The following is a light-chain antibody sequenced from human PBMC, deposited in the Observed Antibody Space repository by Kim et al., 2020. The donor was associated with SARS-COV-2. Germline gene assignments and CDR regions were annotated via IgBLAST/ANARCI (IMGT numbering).Light chain of an antibody. V-gene: IGKV1-27*01. CDR2: GAS. CDR1: RGISNY. J-gene: IGKJ4*01. CDR3: QNFDNAPLA. Sequence: DIQMTQSPSSLSASVGDRVTITCRASRGISNYLVWYQQKHGEVPKLLIYGASTLQLGVPSRFSGSGSGTEFTLTISSLQPEDVATYFCQNFDNAPLAFGGGTKLEI.